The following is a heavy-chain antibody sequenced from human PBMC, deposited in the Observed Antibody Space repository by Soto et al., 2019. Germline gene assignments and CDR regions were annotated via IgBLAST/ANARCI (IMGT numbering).Heavy chain of an antibody. CDR3: AKAYSSGWYGLFSYYYYYYGMDV. Sequence: QVQLVESGGGVVQPGRSLRLSCAASGFTFSSYGMHWVRQAPGKGLEWVAVISYDGSNKYYADSVKGRFTISRDNSKNTLYLQMNSLRAEDTAVYYCAKAYSSGWYGLFSYYYYYYGMDVWGQGTTVTVSS. D-gene: IGHD6-19*01. J-gene: IGHJ6*02. CDR2: ISYDGSNK. CDR1: GFTFSSYG. V-gene: IGHV3-30*18.